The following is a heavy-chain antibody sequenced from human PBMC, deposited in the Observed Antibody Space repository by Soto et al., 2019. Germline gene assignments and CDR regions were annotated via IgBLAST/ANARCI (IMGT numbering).Heavy chain of an antibody. D-gene: IGHD6-19*01. V-gene: IGHV1-2*02. J-gene: IGHJ6*02. CDR3: ATPAEVAGTVGYYYGMDV. CDR1: GYTFTGYY. Sequence: AASVKVSCKASGYTFTGYYMHWVRQAPGQGLEWMGWINPNSGGTNYAQKFQGRVTMTRDTSISTAYMELSRLRSDDTAVYYCATPAEVAGTVGYYYGMDVWGQGTTVTVSS. CDR2: INPNSGGT.